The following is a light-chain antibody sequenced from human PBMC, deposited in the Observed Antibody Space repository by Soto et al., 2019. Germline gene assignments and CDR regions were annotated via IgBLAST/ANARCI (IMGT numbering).Light chain of an antibody. CDR1: SGHSSYA. CDR3: QTWGTGIVV. CDR2: LNSDGSH. Sequence: QLVLTQSPSASASLGASVKLTCTLSSGHSSYAIAWHQQQPEKGPRYLMKLNSDGSHSKGDGIPDRFSGSSSGAERYLTISILQSVGEADSYCQTWGTGIVVFGGGTKLTVL. V-gene: IGLV4-69*01. J-gene: IGLJ2*01.